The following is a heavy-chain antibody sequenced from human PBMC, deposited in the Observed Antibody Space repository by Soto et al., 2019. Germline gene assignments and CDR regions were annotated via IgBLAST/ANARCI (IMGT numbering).Heavy chain of an antibody. J-gene: IGHJ4*02. Sequence: ASLKVSCKDSGGTFTSYAISWVRQAPGKGLEWMGGFDPEDGETIYAQKFQGRVTMTEDTSTDTAYMELSSLRSEDTAVYYCATGLAYSYGYYYWGQGTLVTVSS. CDR2: FDPEDGET. CDR1: GGTFTSYA. V-gene: IGHV1-24*01. CDR3: ATGLAYSYGYYY. D-gene: IGHD5-18*01.